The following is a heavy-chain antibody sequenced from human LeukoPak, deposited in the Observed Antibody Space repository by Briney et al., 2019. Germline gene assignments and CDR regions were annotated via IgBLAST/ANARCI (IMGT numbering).Heavy chain of an antibody. D-gene: IGHD5-12*01. V-gene: IGHV4-31*03. Sequence: SETLSLTCTVSGGPISSGGYYWSWIRQHPGKGLEWIGYIYYSGSTYYNPSLKSRVTISVDTSKNQFSLKLSSVTAADTAVYYCARGNSGYDLFGYFDYWGQGTLVTVSS. J-gene: IGHJ4*02. CDR2: IYYSGST. CDR1: GGPISSGGYY. CDR3: ARGNSGYDLFGYFDY.